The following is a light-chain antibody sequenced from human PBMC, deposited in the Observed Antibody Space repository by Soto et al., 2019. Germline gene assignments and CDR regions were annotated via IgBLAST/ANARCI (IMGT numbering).Light chain of an antibody. CDR3: QQYSKWPLT. Sequence: EIVMTQSPATLSVSPGERATLSCRASQSVRSYLAWYQQRPGQAPRLLIYGASTRATGIAARFSGSGSGTEFVLTISSLQSEDFALYYCQQYSKWPLTFGGGTKVDTK. J-gene: IGKJ4*01. CDR2: GAS. V-gene: IGKV3-15*01. CDR1: QSVRSY.